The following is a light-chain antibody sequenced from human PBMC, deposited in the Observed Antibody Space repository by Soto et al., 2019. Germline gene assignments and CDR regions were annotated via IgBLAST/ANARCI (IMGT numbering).Light chain of an antibody. CDR3: QKYDSAPAT. CDR1: QGISNY. CDR2: GAS. Sequence: DIQMTQSPSSLSASVGDRVTITCRASQGISNYLAWYQQKPGKVPKLLIYGASTLQSGVPSRFSGSGSGTDSTRTISGRQPEDVATYYCQKYDSAPATFGGGTKVEIK. V-gene: IGKV1-27*01. J-gene: IGKJ4*01.